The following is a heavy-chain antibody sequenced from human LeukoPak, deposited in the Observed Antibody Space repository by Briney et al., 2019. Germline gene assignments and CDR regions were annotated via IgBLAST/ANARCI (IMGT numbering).Heavy chain of an antibody. D-gene: IGHD6-19*01. CDR3: AKTHWLLGALDL. J-gene: IGHJ3*01. Sequence: GGSLRLSCAASGFSFNNYAMSWVRQAPGKGLEWVSAISGTAETTYYADSVKGRFTISRVNSKNTVYLQINSLRTEDTAKYYCAKTHWLLGALDLWGQGTMVTVS. CDR2: ISGTAETT. V-gene: IGHV3-23*01. CDR1: GFSFNNYA.